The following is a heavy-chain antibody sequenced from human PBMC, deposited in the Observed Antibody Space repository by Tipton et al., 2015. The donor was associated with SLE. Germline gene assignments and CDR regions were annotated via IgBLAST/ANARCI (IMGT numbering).Heavy chain of an antibody. CDR2: INHSGST. Sequence: TLSLTGAVYGGSFSGYYWSWIRQPPGKGLEWIGEINHSGSTYYNPSLKSRVTISVDTSKNQFSLKLSSVTAADTAVYYCARQGGPTVTPAVDYWGQGTLVTVSS. CDR1: GGSFSGYY. J-gene: IGHJ4*02. V-gene: IGHV4-34*01. D-gene: IGHD4-11*01. CDR3: ARQGGPTVTPAVDY.